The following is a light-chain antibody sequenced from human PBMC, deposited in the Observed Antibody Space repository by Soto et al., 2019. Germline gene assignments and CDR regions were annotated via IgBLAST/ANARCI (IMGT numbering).Light chain of an antibody. CDR2: DAS. V-gene: IGKV3-15*01. CDR1: QSVSNN. Sequence: ILMTQSPATLSVSPGERATLSCRASQSVSNNLAWYQQKPGQAPRLLIYDASTRATGIPARFSGSGSGTEFTLTISGLQSEDFAAYYCQQYNNWLPWTFGQGTKVEIK. J-gene: IGKJ1*01. CDR3: QQYNNWLPWT.